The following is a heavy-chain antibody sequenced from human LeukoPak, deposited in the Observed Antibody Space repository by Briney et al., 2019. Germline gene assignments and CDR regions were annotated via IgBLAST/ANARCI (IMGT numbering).Heavy chain of an antibody. V-gene: IGHV4-4*07. J-gene: IGHJ5*02. Sequence: DTLSLTCTVSGGSISSYYWTWIRQPAGKGLEWIGRIYSSGSTNHNPSLKSRVIMSVDKSQNQFSLKLSSVTAADTAVYYCARARDYYDSSSYRNWFDPWGQGTLVNLSP. D-gene: IGHD3-22*01. CDR1: GGSISSYY. CDR3: ARARDYYDSSSYRNWFDP. CDR2: IYSSGST.